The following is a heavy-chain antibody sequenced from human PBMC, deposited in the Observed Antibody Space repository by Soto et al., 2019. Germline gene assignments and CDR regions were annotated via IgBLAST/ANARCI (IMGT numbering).Heavy chain of an antibody. CDR2: IKEDGSGK. J-gene: IGHJ4*02. CDR3: VRVGRLGGY. D-gene: IGHD3-16*01. CDR1: GFTFSGYA. Sequence: GGSLRLSCAASGFTFSGYAMSWVRQAPGKGLGWVANIKEDGSGKYYVDSVKGRFSISRDNARNSLYLQMNSLRVEDTAVYYCVRVGRLGGYWGQGALVTVSS. V-gene: IGHV3-7*03.